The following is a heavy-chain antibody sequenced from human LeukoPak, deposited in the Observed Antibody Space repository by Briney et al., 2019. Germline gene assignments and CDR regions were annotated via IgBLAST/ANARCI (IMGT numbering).Heavy chain of an antibody. Sequence: SETLSLTCTVSGDSISGSYWTWVRQPPGQGLEWIGQIHYGGRADYNPSLKRRITISVDTSKNQMSMTLTSVTAADPAIYYCVKFGVDYDMGVWGQGTTVTVSS. D-gene: IGHD3-16*01. CDR1: GDSISGSY. V-gene: IGHV4-59*01. J-gene: IGHJ6*02. CDR3: VKFGVDYDMGV. CDR2: IHYGGRA.